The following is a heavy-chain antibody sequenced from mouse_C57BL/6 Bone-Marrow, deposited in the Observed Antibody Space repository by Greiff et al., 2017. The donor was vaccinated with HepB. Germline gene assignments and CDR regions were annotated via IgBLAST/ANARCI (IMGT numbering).Heavy chain of an antibody. D-gene: IGHD1-1*01. V-gene: IGHV5-12*01. Sequence: EVMLVESGGGLVQPGGSLKLSCAASGFTFSDYYMYWVRQTPEKRLEWVAYISNGGGSTYYPDTVKGRFTISRYNAKNTLYLQMSRLKSEDTAMYYCARHDGKALYYAMDDWGQGTSVTVSS. CDR1: GFTFSDYY. CDR3: ARHDGKALYYAMDD. J-gene: IGHJ4*01. CDR2: ISNGGGST.